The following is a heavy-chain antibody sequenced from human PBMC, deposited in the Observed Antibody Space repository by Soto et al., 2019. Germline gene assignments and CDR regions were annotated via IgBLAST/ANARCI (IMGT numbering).Heavy chain of an antibody. J-gene: IGHJ4*02. CDR2: ISSSDNII. V-gene: IGHV3-11*01. CDR3: ARDLGYYDSSGYFDY. Sequence: KPRGSLRLSCSASGFTCSDYYMSWVRQAPGKGLEWVAYISSSDNIIYYADSVKGRFTISRDNAKNSLYLQMNSLRAEDTAVYYCARDLGYYDSSGYFDYWGQGTLVTVSS. CDR1: GFTCSDYY. D-gene: IGHD3-22*01.